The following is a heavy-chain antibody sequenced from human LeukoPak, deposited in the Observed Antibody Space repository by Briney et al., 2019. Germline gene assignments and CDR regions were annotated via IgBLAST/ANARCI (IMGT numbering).Heavy chain of an antibody. CDR3: APSLYGSGSHYYFAS. D-gene: IGHD3-10*01. CDR1: GHSLTITGQP. CDR2: IYWDDDK. J-gene: IGHJ4*02. V-gene: IGHV2-5*02. Sequence: IHPLKPPHSFSGHSLTITGQPLGSNQQPPGKALEWRGLIYWDDDKRYSPSLKSRLTITKATSNTQVLLIMTYRDPVDTATYYFAPSLYGSGSHYYFASWGQGTLVTASS.